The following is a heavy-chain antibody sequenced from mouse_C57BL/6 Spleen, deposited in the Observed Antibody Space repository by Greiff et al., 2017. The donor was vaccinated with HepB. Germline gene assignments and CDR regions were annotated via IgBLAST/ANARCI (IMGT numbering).Heavy chain of an antibody. CDR3: ARGGYYGGAMDY. V-gene: IGHV5-17*01. Sequence: DVQLQESGGGLVKPGGSLKLSCAASGFTFSDYGMHWVRQAPEKGLEWVAYISSGSSTIYYADTVKGRFTISRDNAKNTLFLQMTSLRSEDTAMYYCARGGYYGGAMDYWGQGTSVTVSS. J-gene: IGHJ4*01. D-gene: IGHD2-3*01. CDR1: GFTFSDYG. CDR2: ISSGSSTI.